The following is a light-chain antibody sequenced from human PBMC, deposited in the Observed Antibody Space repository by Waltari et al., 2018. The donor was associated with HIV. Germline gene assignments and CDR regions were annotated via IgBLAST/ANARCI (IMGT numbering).Light chain of an antibody. CDR1: QGLDTW. Sequence: DIEMTQSPSSMSASVGDRVTITCRASQGLDTWLAWYQHKPGKAPKLLIYGVSTLESGVPSRFSGSGSGTDFTLTISSLQPEDFATYYCQRGDRYPFTFGPGTKVDIK. CDR2: GVS. CDR3: QRGDRYPFT. J-gene: IGKJ3*01. V-gene: IGKV1-12*01.